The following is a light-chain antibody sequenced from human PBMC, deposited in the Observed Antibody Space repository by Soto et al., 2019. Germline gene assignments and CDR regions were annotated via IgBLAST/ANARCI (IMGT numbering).Light chain of an antibody. CDR2: GAS. Sequence: EIVLTHSPGTLSLSALERATLSVRASQSVSSSYLAWYQQKPGQAPRLLIYGASSRATGIPDRFSGSGSGTDFILTISRLEPEDFAVYYCQQYGSSPINFGQGTRLEIK. V-gene: IGKV3-20*01. J-gene: IGKJ5*01. CDR1: QSVSSSY. CDR3: QQYGSSPIN.